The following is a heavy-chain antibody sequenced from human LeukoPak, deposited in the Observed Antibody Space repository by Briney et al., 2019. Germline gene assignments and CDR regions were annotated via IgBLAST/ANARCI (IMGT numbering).Heavy chain of an antibody. V-gene: IGHV1-2*02. Sequence: ASVKVSCKASGYTFTRYAMNWVRQAPGQGLEWLGWINPKSGAADYAQQFRGRVTMTRDTSINTDYMEMKRVTSDDTAVYYCARGAEAETSPLDFWGQGTLVIVS. J-gene: IGHJ4*02. CDR3: ARGAEAETSPLDF. D-gene: IGHD6-13*01. CDR2: INPKSGAA. CDR1: GYTFTRYA.